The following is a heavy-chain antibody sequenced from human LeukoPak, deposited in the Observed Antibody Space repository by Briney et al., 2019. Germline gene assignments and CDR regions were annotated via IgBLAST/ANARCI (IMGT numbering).Heavy chain of an antibody. J-gene: IGHJ4*02. V-gene: IGHV3-23*01. D-gene: IGHD3-22*01. Sequence: GGSLRLSCAVSGITLSNYGMSWVRRAPGKGLEWVAGISDSGGRTNYADSVKGRFTISRDNPKNTLYLQVNSLRAEDTAVYFCAKRGVVIRVILVGFHKEAYYFDSWGQGALVTVSS. CDR2: ISDSGGRT. CDR3: AKRGVVIRVILVGFHKEAYYFDS. CDR1: GITLSNYG.